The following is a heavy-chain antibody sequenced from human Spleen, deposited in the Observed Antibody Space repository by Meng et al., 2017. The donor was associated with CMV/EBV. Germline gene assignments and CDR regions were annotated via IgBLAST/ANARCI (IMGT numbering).Heavy chain of an antibody. Sequence: SGYTFTGFHMHWVRQAPGQGLEWMGWINPNSDGTNYAQKFQGRVTMTRDTSMSTAYLELRSLRSDDTAVYYCARIKGYSGYDWCYFDCWGQGTLVTVSS. CDR3: ARIKGYSGYDWCYFDC. J-gene: IGHJ4*02. CDR2: INPNSDGT. V-gene: IGHV1-2*02. D-gene: IGHD5-12*01. CDR1: GYTFTGFH.